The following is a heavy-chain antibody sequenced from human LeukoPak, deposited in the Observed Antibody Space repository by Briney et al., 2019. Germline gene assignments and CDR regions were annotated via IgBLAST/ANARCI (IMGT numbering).Heavy chain of an antibody. CDR1: GFTFSDYY. V-gene: IGHV3-15*04. D-gene: IGHD3-3*01. J-gene: IGHJ4*02. CDR2: IESYSDGGAT. Sequence: GGSLRLSCAASGFTFSDYYMSWIRQAPGKGLEWVARIESYSDGGATDYAAPVKGRFTISRDDAKNTLFLQMNSLKTEDSALYYCSTDFYYFWSGPQWGQGSLVTVSS. CDR3: STDFYYFWSGPQ.